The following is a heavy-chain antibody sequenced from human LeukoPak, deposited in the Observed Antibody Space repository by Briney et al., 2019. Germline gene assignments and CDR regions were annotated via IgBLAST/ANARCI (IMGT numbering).Heavy chain of an antibody. Sequence: SQTLSLTCAISGYSVSSNSVAWNWIRQSPSRGLEWLGRTYYRSEWYNDYAVSVKSRITDNPDTSTNQFSLQLNSVTPEDTAVYYCARGASRAFDYWGQGTLVTVSS. CDR1: GYSVSSNSVA. J-gene: IGHJ4*02. CDR2: TYYRSEWYN. CDR3: ARGASRAFDY. V-gene: IGHV6-1*01.